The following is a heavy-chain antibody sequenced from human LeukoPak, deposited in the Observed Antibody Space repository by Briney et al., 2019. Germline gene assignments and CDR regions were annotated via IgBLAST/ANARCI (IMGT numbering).Heavy chain of an antibody. Sequence: ASVKVSCKASGYTFPSYFMHWVRQAPGQGLEWMGIINPTGGSTTYAQKFQGRVTMTRDTSTSTVYMELSSLRSEDTAVYYCARDGSSSWYVGYYYYYGMDVWGQGTTVTVSS. D-gene: IGHD6-13*01. CDR2: INPTGGST. CDR1: GYTFPSYF. V-gene: IGHV1-46*01. J-gene: IGHJ6*02. CDR3: ARDGSSSWYVGYYYYYGMDV.